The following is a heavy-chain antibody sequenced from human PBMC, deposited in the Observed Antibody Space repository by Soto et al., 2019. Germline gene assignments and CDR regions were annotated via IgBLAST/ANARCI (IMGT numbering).Heavy chain of an antibody. J-gene: IGHJ4*02. CDR3: ARAQTIFGIITVFDY. CDR2: IYYSGST. Sequence: SETLSLTCTVSGGSINSGGYYWSWIRQHPGKGLEWIGYIYYSGSTYYNPSLKSRVTISIDTSKNQLSLKLSSVTAADTAVYYCARAQTIFGIITVFDYWGQGXLVTVYS. V-gene: IGHV4-31*03. D-gene: IGHD3-3*01. CDR1: GGSINSGGYY.